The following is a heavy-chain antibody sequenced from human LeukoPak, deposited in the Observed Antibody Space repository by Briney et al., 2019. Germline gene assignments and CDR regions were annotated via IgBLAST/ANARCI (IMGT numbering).Heavy chain of an antibody. D-gene: IGHD3-9*01. J-gene: IGHJ6*02. V-gene: IGHV3-48*01. CDR3: ARDIRRGILTGYGMDV. CDR2: ISGGSSTI. Sequence: PGGSLRLSCAASGFTFSSSAMSWVRQVPGKGLEWVSYISGGSSTIYYADSVKGRFTISRDNAKNSLFLQMNSLRAEDTAVYYCARDIRRGILTGYGMDVWGQGTTVTVSS. CDR1: GFTFSSSA.